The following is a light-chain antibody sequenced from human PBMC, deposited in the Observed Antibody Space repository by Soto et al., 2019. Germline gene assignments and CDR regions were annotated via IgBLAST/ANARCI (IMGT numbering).Light chain of an antibody. Sequence: SVLAQPPSLSGSPGQSIAISSPGNSSDGVYSNYVSWYQQHPGKAPKLMIYDVSNRPSGVSNRFSGSKSDNTASLTISGLQPEDEADYYCSSYTTSNTRQIVFGTGTKVTVL. V-gene: IGLV2-14*01. CDR1: SSDGVYSNY. CDR2: DVS. J-gene: IGLJ1*01. CDR3: SSYTTSNTRQIV.